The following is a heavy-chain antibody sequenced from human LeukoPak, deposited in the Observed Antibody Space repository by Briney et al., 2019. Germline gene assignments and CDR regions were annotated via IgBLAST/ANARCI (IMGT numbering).Heavy chain of an antibody. D-gene: IGHD5-18*01. Sequence: GGSLRLSCVASGFTFIGYAMSWVRQAPGKGLEWVSAISGSGGSTYYADSVKGRLTISIDNSKKTLYLQMNSLRAEDTAVYYCATCDIQPASGYWGQGTLVTVSS. CDR2: ISGSGGST. CDR3: ATCDIQPASGY. J-gene: IGHJ4*02. CDR1: GFTFIGYA. V-gene: IGHV3-23*01.